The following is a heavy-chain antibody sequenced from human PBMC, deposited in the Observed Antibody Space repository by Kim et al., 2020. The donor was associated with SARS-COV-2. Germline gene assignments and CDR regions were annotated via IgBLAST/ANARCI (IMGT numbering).Heavy chain of an antibody. CDR1: GFTFSSYD. CDR3: ARGASYYDFWSGPHNWFDP. CDR2: IGTAGDT. D-gene: IGHD3-3*01. V-gene: IGHV3-13*01. Sequence: GGSLRLSCAASGFTFSSYDMHWVRQATGKGLEWVSAIGTAGDTYYPGSVKGRFTISRENAKNSLYLQMNSLRAGDTAVYYCARGASYYDFWSGPHNWFDPWGQGTLVTVSS. J-gene: IGHJ5*02.